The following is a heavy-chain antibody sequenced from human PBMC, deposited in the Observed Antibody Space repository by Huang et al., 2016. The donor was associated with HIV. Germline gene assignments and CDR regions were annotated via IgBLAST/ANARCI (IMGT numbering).Heavy chain of an antibody. J-gene: IGHJ4*02. CDR1: GFTFGSFG. D-gene: IGHD3-3*01. Sequence: QVQLVESGGGVVQPGGSLRLSCTASGFTFGSFGMPWVRQAPGKGREWGAFIRYDGNNYYDADSVRGRFTISRDNSKDTLYLQMNRLRPDDSAVYYCAKDLTYTFGRHFDYWGRGTLVTVSS. V-gene: IGHV3-30*02. CDR2: IRYDGNNY. CDR3: AKDLTYTFGRHFDY.